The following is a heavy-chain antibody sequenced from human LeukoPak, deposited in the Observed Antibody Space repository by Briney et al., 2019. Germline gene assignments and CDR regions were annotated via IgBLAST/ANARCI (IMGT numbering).Heavy chain of an antibody. J-gene: IGHJ3*02. V-gene: IGHV4-39*01. D-gene: IGHD3-10*01. CDR1: GGSINSSIYY. CDR3: ARRPQYYYGSGSYPNAFDI. CDR2: IFYSGST. Sequence: SETLSPTCTVSGGSINSSIYYWGWIRQPPGRGLEWIGNIFYSGSTYYNPSLKSRVTISVDTSKNQFSLELSSVTAADTAVYYCARRPQYYYGSGSYPNAFDIWGQGTMVTVSS.